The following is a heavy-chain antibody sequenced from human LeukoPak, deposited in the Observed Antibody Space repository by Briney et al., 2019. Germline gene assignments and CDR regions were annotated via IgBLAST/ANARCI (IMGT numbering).Heavy chain of an antibody. CDR3: ARNHVPTGLRDV. CDR1: GYTFTSFA. D-gene: IGHD5-12*01. J-gene: IGHJ6*04. CDR2: MNPNSGNT. V-gene: IGHV1-8*01. Sequence: ASVKVSCKASGYTFTSFAINWVRQATGQGPEWMGWMNPNSGNTGYAQKFQGRVTMTRDTSINTAYMELSRLGSEDTAVYYCARNHVPTGLRDVWGTGTPVIVSS.